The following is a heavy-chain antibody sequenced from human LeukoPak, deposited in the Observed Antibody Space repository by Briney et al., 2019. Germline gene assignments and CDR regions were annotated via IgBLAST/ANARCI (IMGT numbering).Heavy chain of an antibody. D-gene: IGHD6-13*01. CDR2: ISGSGGST. V-gene: IGHV3-23*01. Sequence: GGSLRLSCAASGFTFSSFAMSWVRQAPGKGLEWVSAISGSGGSTYYADSVKGRFTISRDNSKNTLYLQMNSLRAVDTAVYYCAKDDSVAAALPFDYWGQGTLVTVSS. J-gene: IGHJ4*02. CDR1: GFTFSSFA. CDR3: AKDDSVAAALPFDY.